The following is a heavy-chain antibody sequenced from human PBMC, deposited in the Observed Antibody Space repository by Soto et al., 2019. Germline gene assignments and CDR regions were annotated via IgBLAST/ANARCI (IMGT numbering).Heavy chain of an antibody. CDR2: AYSGFT. D-gene: IGHD4-17*01. J-gene: IGHJ4*02. CDR1: GGSITTYQ. V-gene: IGHV4-59*01. Sequence: QVLLQESGPGLVNPSETLSLTCTVSGGSITTYQWSWIRQPPGKGLEWIAAYSGFTNYNPSLESRATISVDRSKNQFSLQLRSVTAADTAVYYCARDFGDYSFFFDYWGQGILVSVSA. CDR3: ARDFGDYSFFFDY.